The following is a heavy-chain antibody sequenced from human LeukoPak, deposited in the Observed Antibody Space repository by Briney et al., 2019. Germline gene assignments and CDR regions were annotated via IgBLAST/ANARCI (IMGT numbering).Heavy chain of an antibody. Sequence: AAETLSLTCTVSGVSIRRYCRSWIRQPPGKGLDGVGWIYYSGCANHNPSLTRRATISVDTSKNELALKLTSLSAADTAVYYCARDLGGREGYNHCFHYWRQGPLVTVPS. V-gene: IGHV4-59*01. D-gene: IGHD5-24*01. CDR3: ARDLGGREGYNHCFHY. CDR1: GVSIRRYC. CDR2: IYYSGCA. J-gene: IGHJ4*02.